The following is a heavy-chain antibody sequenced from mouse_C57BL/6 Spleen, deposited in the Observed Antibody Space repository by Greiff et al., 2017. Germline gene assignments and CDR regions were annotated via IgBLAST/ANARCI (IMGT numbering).Heavy chain of an antibody. CDR3: ARQGYNSYAMDY. V-gene: IGHV5-6*01. CDR2: ISSGGSYT. D-gene: IGHD3-1*01. Sequence: EVHLVESGGDLVKPGGSLKLSCAASGFTFSSYGMSWVRQTPDKRLEWVATISSGGSYTYYPDSVKGRFTISRDNAKNTLYLQMSSLKSEDTAMYYCARQGYNSYAMDYWGQGTSVTVSS. J-gene: IGHJ4*01. CDR1: GFTFSSYG.